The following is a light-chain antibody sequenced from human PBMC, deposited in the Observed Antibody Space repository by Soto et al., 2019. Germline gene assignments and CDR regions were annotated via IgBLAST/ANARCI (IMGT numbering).Light chain of an antibody. J-gene: IGKJ5*01. CDR2: AAS. CDR1: QGISSW. CDR3: QQAHSCPVT. V-gene: IGKV1-12*01. Sequence: DIQMTQSPSSVSAAVGDRVTITCRASQGISSWLAWYQQQPGRAPKLLIYAASTLQRGVPSRFSGSGSGTDFSLTISSLQPEDFATYYCQQAHSCPVTFGQGTRLEI.